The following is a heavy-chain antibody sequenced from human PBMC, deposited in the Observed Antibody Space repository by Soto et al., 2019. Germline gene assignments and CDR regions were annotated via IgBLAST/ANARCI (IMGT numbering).Heavy chain of an antibody. CDR3: ARARRPIVVVPAYTLNPENNWFDP. CDR1: GSTFSSYG. V-gene: IGHV3-33*01. J-gene: IGHJ5*02. CDR2: IWYDGSNK. D-gene: IGHD2-2*01. Sequence: GGYLRLSCAAPGSTFSSYGMQWCRKAPGKGLEGVGVIWYDGSNKYYAHSVKGRFTISRDNSKNTLYLQMNSLRAEDTAVYYCARARRPIVVVPAYTLNPENNWFDPWGQGTLVTVSS.